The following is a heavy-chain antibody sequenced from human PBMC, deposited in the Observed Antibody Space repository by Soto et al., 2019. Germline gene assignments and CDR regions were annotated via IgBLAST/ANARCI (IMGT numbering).Heavy chain of an antibody. V-gene: IGHV1-18*01. CDR2: ISTYNGNT. CDR3: ARDLGIAVAGLFQD. D-gene: IGHD6-19*01. Sequence: QVQLVQSGAEVKKPGASIKVSCKASGYMFTSYGINWVRQAPGQGPEWMGWISTYNGNTNYAQQHQGRVTMTTDTITSTAYMELKTLRSDDTAVYYCARDLGIAVAGLFQDWGQGTLVIVSS. J-gene: IGHJ1*01. CDR1: GYMFTSYG.